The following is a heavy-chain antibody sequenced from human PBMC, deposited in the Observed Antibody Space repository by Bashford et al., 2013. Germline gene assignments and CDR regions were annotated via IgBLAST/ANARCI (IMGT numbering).Heavy chain of an antibody. Sequence: SETLSLTCTVPGGSISSYYWSWIRQPPGKGLEWIGYIYYSGSTNYNPSLKSRVTISVDTSKNQFSLKLSSVTXADTAVYYCARGPTVVTPEYYFDYVGPGNPGPPSPQ. J-gene: IGHJ4*02. V-gene: IGHV4-59*01. CDR3: ARGPTVVTPEYYFDY. CDR2: IYYSGST. CDR1: GGSISSYY. D-gene: IGHD4-23*01.